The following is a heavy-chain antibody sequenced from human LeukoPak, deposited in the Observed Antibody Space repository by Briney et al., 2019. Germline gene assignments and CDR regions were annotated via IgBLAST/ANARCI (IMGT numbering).Heavy chain of an antibody. V-gene: IGHV3-23*01. J-gene: IGHJ4*02. D-gene: IGHD6-13*01. CDR3: ARLGSIAAAGTPDY. Sequence: GGSLRLSCAASGFTFSSSAMNWVRQAPGKGLEWVSAISSNGGSTYYADSVKGRFTISRDNSKNTLYLQMNSLRGEDTAVYYCARLGSIAAAGTPDYWGQGTLVTVSS. CDR2: ISSNGGST. CDR1: GFTFSSSA.